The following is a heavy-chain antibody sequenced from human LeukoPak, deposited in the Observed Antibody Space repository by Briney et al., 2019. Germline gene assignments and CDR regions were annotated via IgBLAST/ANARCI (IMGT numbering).Heavy chain of an antibody. CDR3: VRLGY. CDR1: GYTFTSYD. J-gene: IGHJ4*02. CDR2: MNPNSDNT. V-gene: IGHV1-8*01. D-gene: IGHD7-27*01. Sequence: ASVTVSCKASGYTFTSYDINWVRQATGQGLEWMGWMNPNSDNTGYAQKDQGRVTVNRNTCRSTAYMELSSLRSEDTAGYYCVRLGYWGQGTLVTVSS.